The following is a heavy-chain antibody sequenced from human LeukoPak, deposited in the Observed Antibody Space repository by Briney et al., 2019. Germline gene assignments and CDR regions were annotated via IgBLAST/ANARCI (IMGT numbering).Heavy chain of an antibody. CDR2: IYYSGST. Sequence: SETLSLTCTVSGGSISSSSYYWGWIRQPPGKGLEWIGSIYYSGSTYYNPSLKSRVTISVDTSKNQFSLKLSSVTAADTAVYYCAGSGDYWFDYWGQGTLVTVSS. D-gene: IGHD3-22*01. CDR3: AGSGDYWFDY. CDR1: GGSISSSSYY. V-gene: IGHV4-39*01. J-gene: IGHJ4*02.